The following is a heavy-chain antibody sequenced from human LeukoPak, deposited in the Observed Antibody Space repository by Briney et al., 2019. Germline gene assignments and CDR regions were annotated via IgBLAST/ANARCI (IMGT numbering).Heavy chain of an antibody. CDR3: AKRGGDY. CDR1: VFTFSSHA. J-gene: IGHJ4*02. V-gene: IGHV3-23*01. Sequence: GGSLRLSCAASVFTFSSHAMSGVPQAPGKGLECVSAISYRGCSTYYADSVKGRFNIPRDNSKNTLYLQTNSQSADDTDVYFFAKRGGDYWGQGTLVSVSS. CDR2: ISYRGCST.